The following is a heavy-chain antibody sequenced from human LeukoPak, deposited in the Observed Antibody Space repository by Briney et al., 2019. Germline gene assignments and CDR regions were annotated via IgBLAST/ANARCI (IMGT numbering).Heavy chain of an antibody. CDR3: ARIWLRAFDI. Sequence: GESLKISCTGSGYSFTTYFIAWVRQMPGKGLEWMGIIYPDDSDTRYSPSFQGQVTISADKSISTAYLQWSSLKASDTAMYYCARIWLRAFDIWGQGTMVTVSS. CDR1: GYSFTTYF. CDR2: IYPDDSDT. D-gene: IGHD3-16*01. V-gene: IGHV5-51*01. J-gene: IGHJ3*02.